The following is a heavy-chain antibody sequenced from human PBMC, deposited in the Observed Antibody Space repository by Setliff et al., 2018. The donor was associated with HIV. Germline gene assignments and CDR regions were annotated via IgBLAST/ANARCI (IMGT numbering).Heavy chain of an antibody. CDR3: ARGRTGVTAPLH. CDR2: ISASGNSP. D-gene: IGHD3-10*01. Sequence: GGSLRLSCAASGFTFISYAMSWVRQAPGKGLEWVSTISASGNSPYYADSVKGRFTISRDNSKNTLYLQMNSLRVEDTAVYYCARGRTGVTAPLHWGQGTLVTVSS. V-gene: IGHV3-23*01. J-gene: IGHJ4*02. CDR1: GFTFISYA.